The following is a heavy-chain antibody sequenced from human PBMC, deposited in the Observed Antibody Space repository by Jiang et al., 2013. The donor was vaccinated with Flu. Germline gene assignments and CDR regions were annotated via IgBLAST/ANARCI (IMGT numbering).Heavy chain of an antibody. Sequence: SGAEVKKPGSSVKVSCKASGGTFSSYAISWVRQAPGQGLEWMGGIIPIFGTANYAQKFQGRVTITADESTSTAYMELSSLRSEDTAVYYCAVQGWWLQNFAGDFDYWGQGTLVTVSS. D-gene: IGHD5-12*01. CDR2: IIPIFGTA. CDR3: AVQGWWLQNFAGDFDY. J-gene: IGHJ4*02. V-gene: IGHV1-69*01. CDR1: GGTFSSYA.